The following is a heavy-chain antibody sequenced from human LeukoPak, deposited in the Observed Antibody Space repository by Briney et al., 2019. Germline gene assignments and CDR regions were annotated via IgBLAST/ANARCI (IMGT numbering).Heavy chain of an antibody. Sequence: ASVKVSCKASGYTFTSYDINWVRQATGQGLEWMGWMNPNSGNTGYAQKFQGRVTMTRNTSISTAYMELSSLRSEDTAVYYCARGPTGFWSSYYKWVRSLWFDPWGQGTLVTVSS. V-gene: IGHV1-8*01. J-gene: IGHJ5*02. CDR3: ARGPTGFWSSYYKWVRSLWFDP. D-gene: IGHD3-3*01. CDR2: MNPNSGNT. CDR1: GYTFTSYD.